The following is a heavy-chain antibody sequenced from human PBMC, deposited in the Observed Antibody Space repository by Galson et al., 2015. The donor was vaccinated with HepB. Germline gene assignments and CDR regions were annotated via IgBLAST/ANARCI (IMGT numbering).Heavy chain of an antibody. CDR2: IIPILGIA. CDR3: ARVKNYYVSSGYRYYYFDY. J-gene: IGHJ4*02. D-gene: IGHD3-22*01. V-gene: IGHV1-69*02. CDR1: GGTFSSHT. Sequence: SVKVSCKASGGTFSSHTISWVRQAPGQGLEWMGRIIPILGIANYAQKFQGRVTITADKSTSTAYMELSSLRSEDTAVYYCARVKNYYVSSGYRYYYFDYWGQGTLVTVSS.